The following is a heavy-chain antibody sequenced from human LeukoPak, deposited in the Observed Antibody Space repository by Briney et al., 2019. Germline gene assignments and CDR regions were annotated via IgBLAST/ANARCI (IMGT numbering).Heavy chain of an antibody. CDR3: ARDSRVGYSYGKYYYYMDV. Sequence: SETLSLTCTVSGGSISSYYWSWIRQPPGKGLEWIGYIYYSGSTNYNPSLKSRVTIPVDTSKNQFSLKLSSVTAADTAVYYCARDSRVGYSYGKYYYYMDVWGKGTTVTVSS. V-gene: IGHV4-59*01. D-gene: IGHD5-18*01. J-gene: IGHJ6*03. CDR1: GGSISSYY. CDR2: IYYSGST.